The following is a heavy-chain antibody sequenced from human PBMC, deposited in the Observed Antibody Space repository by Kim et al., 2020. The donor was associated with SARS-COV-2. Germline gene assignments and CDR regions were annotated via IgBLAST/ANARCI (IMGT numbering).Heavy chain of an antibody. D-gene: IGHD6-13*01. CDR3: ARDPLGESSSWRGWFDP. J-gene: IGHJ5*02. V-gene: IGHV4-39*07. Sequence: PQRRVTLSVDTSKTQFSLKLSSVTAADTAVYYCARDPLGESSSWRGWFDPWGQGTLVTVSS.